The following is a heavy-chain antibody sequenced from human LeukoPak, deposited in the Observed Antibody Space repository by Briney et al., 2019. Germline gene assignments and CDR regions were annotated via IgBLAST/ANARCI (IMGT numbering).Heavy chain of an antibody. CDR1: GGSISSGGYY. CDR2: INHSGST. J-gene: IGHJ3*02. V-gene: IGHV4-61*10. CDR3: ARDSKSTADAFDI. Sequence: SETLSLTCTVSGGSISSGGYYWSWIRQPAGKGLEWIGEINHSGSTNYNPSLKSRVTISVDTSKNQFSLKLSSVTAADTAMYYCARDSKSTADAFDIWGQGTMVTVSS. D-gene: IGHD5/OR15-5a*01.